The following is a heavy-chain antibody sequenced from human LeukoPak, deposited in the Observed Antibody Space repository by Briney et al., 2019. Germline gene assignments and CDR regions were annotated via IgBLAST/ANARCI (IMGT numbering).Heavy chain of an antibody. CDR3: ARGRHSSGSYCFDY. CDR1: GGSFSGYY. Sequence: SETLSLTCAVYGGSFSGYYWSWIRQPPGKGLEWIGEINHSGSTNYNPSLKSRVTISVDTSKNQFSLKLSSVTAADTAVYYCARGRHSSGSYCFDYWGQGTLVTVSS. CDR2: INHSGST. D-gene: IGHD3-10*01. V-gene: IGHV4-34*01. J-gene: IGHJ4*02.